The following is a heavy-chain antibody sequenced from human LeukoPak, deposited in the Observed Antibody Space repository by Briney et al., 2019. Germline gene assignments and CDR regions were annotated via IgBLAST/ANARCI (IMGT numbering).Heavy chain of an antibody. CDR2: IDSSSTYI. V-gene: IGHV3-21*01. CDR1: GFTFSTYS. J-gene: IGHJ6*02. CDR3: ARGDYDSSGYSYLACMDV. Sequence: TGGSLRLSCVASGFTFSTYSMNWVRQAPGKGLEWVSAIDSSSTYIFYADSVKGRFTISRDNAKNSLYLQMNSLRAEDTAVYYCARGDYDSSGYSYLACMDVWGQGTTVTVSS. D-gene: IGHD3-22*01.